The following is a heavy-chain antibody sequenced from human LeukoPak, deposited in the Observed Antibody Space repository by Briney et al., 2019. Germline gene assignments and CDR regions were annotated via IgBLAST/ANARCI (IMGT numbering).Heavy chain of an antibody. CDR2: IRYDGSNK. CDR3: AKASSGGSGSYSSFDY. D-gene: IGHD3-10*01. Sequence: GGSLRLSCAASGFTFSSYGMHWVRQAPGKGLEWVAFIRYDGSNKYYADSVKGRFTISRDNSKNTLYLQMNSLRAEDTAVYYCAKASSGGSGSYSSFDYWGQGTLVTVSS. J-gene: IGHJ4*02. CDR1: GFTFSSYG. V-gene: IGHV3-30*02.